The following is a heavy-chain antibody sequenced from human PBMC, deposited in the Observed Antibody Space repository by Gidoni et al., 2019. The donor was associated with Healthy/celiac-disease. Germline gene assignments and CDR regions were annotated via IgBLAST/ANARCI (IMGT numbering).Heavy chain of an antibody. CDR3: AKDHGEVRGVTRMGGEYYYYYYGMDV. CDR1: GFTFSSYG. Sequence: QVQLVESGGGVVQPGRSLRLSCAASGFTFSSYGMHWVRQAPGKGLEWVAVISYDGSNKYYADSVKGRFTISRDNSKNTLYLQMNSLRAEDTAVYYCAKDHGEVRGVTRMGGEYYYYYYGMDVWGQGTTVTVSS. V-gene: IGHV3-30*18. J-gene: IGHJ6*02. D-gene: IGHD3-10*01. CDR2: ISYDGSNK.